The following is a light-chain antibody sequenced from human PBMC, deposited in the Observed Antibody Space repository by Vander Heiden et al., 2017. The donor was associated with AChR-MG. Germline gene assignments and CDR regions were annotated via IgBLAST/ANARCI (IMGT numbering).Light chain of an antibody. CDR2: DAS. CDR1: QDISNY. J-gene: IGKJ3*01. CDR3: QQDYNP. Sequence: DIQMTQSPSSLPASVGHRVTITCQASQDISNYLNWYQQKPGKAPKLLIYDASNLETGVPSRFSGSGSGTDFTFTISSLQPEDIATYYCQQDYNPLGHGTKVDIK. V-gene: IGKV1-33*01.